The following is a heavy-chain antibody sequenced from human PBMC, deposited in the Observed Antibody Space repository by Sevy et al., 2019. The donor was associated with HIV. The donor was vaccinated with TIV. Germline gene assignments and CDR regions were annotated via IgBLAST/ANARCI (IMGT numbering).Heavy chain of an antibody. CDR1: GFIFSTYA. V-gene: IGHV3-33*01. CDR2: IWYDGTDK. Sequence: GGSLRLSCATSGFIFSTYAMHWIRQAPGKGLEGVAVIWYDGTDKYYADSVQGRFTISRDNSKNTLYLQMNSLRVEDTAVYYCARYWGRDGHSIDYWGQGTLVTVSS. J-gene: IGHJ4*02. D-gene: IGHD3-16*01. CDR3: ARYWGRDGHSIDY.